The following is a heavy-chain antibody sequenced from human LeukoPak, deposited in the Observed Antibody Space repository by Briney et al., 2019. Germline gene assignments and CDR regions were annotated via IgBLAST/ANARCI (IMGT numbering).Heavy chain of an antibody. V-gene: IGHV3-23*01. J-gene: IGHJ6*03. CDR1: GITLSNYG. Sequence: SGGSLRLSCAVSGITLSNYGMSWVRQAPGKGLEWVAGISDSGGSTNYADSVKGRFTISRDNPKNTLYLQMNSLRAEDTAVYYCAREGVANYYYYMDVWGKGTTVTVSS. CDR3: AREGVANYYYYMDV. D-gene: IGHD3-3*01. CDR2: ISDSGGST.